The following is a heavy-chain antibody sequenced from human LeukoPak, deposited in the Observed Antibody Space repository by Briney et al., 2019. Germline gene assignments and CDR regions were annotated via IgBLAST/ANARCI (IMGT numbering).Heavy chain of an antibody. J-gene: IGHJ5*02. CDR2: INPSGTGT. Sequence: ASVKVSCKASGYTITNNYMHWVRQAPGQGLEWMGVINPSGTGTSYAQKFQGRITMSRDTSTSTVYMELGSLRSEDTAFYYCARDALQLTGNYVTRWWFDPWGQGTLVTVSS. CDR1: GYTITNNY. V-gene: IGHV1-46*01. CDR3: ARDALQLTGNYVTRWWFDP. D-gene: IGHD3-9*01.